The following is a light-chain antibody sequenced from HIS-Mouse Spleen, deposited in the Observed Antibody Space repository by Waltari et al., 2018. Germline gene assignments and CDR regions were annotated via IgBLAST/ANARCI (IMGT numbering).Light chain of an antibody. CDR1: SSDVGSYNL. V-gene: IGLV2-23*01. CDR2: EGR. Sequence: QSALTQPASVSGSPGQSITISCTGTSSDVGSYNLVSWYQQHPGKAPKLLIYEGRKRHSGVSNRFSGSQSGNTASLTISGLQAEDEADYYCCSYAGSSTVVFGGGTKLTVL. CDR3: CSYAGSSTVV. J-gene: IGLJ2*01.